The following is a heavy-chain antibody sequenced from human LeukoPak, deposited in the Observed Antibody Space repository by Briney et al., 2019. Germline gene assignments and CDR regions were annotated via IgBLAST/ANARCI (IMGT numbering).Heavy chain of an antibody. CDR1: GVTFSSYW. V-gene: IGHV3-7*03. J-gene: IGHJ6*02. D-gene: IGHD3-16*01. Sequence: QPGGALRLSCAASGVTFSSYWMNWARQAPGKGREWVASINHNGNVNYYVDSVKGRFTISRDNAKNSLYLQMRNLRAAATAVYFCARGGGLDVWGQGATVTVSS. CDR3: ARGGGLDV. CDR2: INHNGNVN.